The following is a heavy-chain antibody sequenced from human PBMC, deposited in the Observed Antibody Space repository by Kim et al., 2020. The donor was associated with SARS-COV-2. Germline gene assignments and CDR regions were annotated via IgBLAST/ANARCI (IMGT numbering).Heavy chain of an antibody. Sequence: GYADSGKARFTIPKDNAKKAQYLQMNSLRAVDTALYYCAKMDYYESSTDYWGQGTLVTVSS. D-gene: IGHD3-22*01. V-gene: IGHV3-9*01. J-gene: IGHJ4*02. CDR3: AKMDYYESSTDY.